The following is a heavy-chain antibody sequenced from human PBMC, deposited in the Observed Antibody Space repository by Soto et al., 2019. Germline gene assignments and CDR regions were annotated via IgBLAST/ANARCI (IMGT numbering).Heavy chain of an antibody. CDR3: ARDCRGGSCYSDY. J-gene: IGHJ4*02. D-gene: IGHD2-15*01. CDR2: IIPILGIA. CDR1: GGTFSSYT. Sequence: SVKVSCKASGGTFSSYTISWVRQAPGQGLEWMGRIIPILGIANYAQKFQGRVTITADTSTSTAYMELRSLRSEDTAVYYCARDCRGGSCYSDYWGQGTPVTVSS. V-gene: IGHV1-69*04.